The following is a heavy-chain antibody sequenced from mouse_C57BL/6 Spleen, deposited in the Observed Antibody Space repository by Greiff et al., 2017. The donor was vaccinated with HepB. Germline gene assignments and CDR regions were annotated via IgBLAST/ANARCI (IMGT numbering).Heavy chain of an antibody. D-gene: IGHD1-1*01. J-gene: IGHJ4*01. V-gene: IGHV14-3*01. CDR1: GFNIKNTY. Sequence: VQLQHSVAELVRPGASVKLSCTASGFNIKNTYMHWVKQRPEQGLEWIGRIDPANGNTKYAPKFQGKATITADTSSNTAYLQLSRLTSEDTGIYYCASHYYGSSPYYAMDYWGQGTSVTVSS. CDR2: IDPANGNT. CDR3: ASHYYGSSPYYAMDY.